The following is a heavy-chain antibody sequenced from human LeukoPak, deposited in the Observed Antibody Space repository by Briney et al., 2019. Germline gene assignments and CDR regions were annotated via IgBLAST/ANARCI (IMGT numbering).Heavy chain of an antibody. J-gene: IGHJ4*02. CDR3: ARDGYTADY. V-gene: IGHV3-53*01. CDR2: IYSGGST. CDR1: GFTVSSNY. D-gene: IGHD5-24*01. Sequence: PGGSLRLSCAASGFTVSSNYMSWVRQDRGKGLEWVSVIYSGGSTDYADSVKGRFTISRDTSKNTLYLQMNSLRAEDTAVYYCARDGYTADYWGQGTLVTVSS.